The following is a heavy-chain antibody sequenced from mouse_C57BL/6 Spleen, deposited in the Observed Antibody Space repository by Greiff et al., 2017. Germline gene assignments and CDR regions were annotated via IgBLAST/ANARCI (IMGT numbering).Heavy chain of an antibody. Sequence: VQLKESGPVLVKPGASVKMSCKASGYTFTDYYMNWVKQSHGKSLEWIGVINPYNGGTSYNQKFKGTATLTVDKSSSTAYMELNSLTSEDSAVYYCARGSAYWGQGTLVTVSA. D-gene: IGHD3-1*01. V-gene: IGHV1-19*01. J-gene: IGHJ3*01. CDR3: ARGSAY. CDR2: INPYNGGT. CDR1: GYTFTDYY.